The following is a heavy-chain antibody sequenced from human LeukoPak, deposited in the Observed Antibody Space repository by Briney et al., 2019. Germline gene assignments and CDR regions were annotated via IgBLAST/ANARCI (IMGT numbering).Heavy chain of an antibody. D-gene: IGHD3-16*01. CDR1: GFTFSSYG. CDR2: ISYDGSNK. J-gene: IGHJ4*02. CDR3: ATWVSLDY. Sequence: GRSLRLSCAASGFTFSSYGMHWVRQAPGKGLEWVAVISYDGSNKYYADSVKGRFTISRDNSKNTLYLQINSLRAEDTAVYYCATWVSLDYWGQGTLVTVSP. V-gene: IGHV3-30*03.